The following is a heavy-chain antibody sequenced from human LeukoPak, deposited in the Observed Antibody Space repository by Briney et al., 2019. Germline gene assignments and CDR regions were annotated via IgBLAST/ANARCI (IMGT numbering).Heavy chain of an antibody. D-gene: IGHD3-22*01. CDR1: GYTFTSYY. CDR2: INPNSGGT. V-gene: IGHV1-2*02. J-gene: IGHJ4*02. CDR3: ARGITMIVGTDY. Sequence: ASVKVSCKASGYTFTSYYMHWVRQAPGQGLEWMGWINPNSGGTNYAQKFQGRVSMTRDTSISTAYMELSRLRSDDTAVYYCARGITMIVGTDYWGQGTLVTVSS.